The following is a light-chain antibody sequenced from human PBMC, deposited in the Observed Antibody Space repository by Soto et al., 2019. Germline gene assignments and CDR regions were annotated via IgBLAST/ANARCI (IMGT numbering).Light chain of an antibody. J-gene: IGKJ4*01. V-gene: IGKV3-20*01. CDR1: QTVSGSY. CDR2: GAS. CDR3: QQYGDSPLT. Sequence: EIVLTQSPATLSLSAGERATLSCRASQTVSGSYVAWYQQKPGQTPRLLIYGASSRATGIPDRFSGSGSGTDFTLTISRLEPEDFAVYHCQQYGDSPLTFGGGTKVDIK.